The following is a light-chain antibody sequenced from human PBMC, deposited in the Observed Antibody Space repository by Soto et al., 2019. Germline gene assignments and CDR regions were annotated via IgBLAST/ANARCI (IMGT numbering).Light chain of an antibody. CDR1: SSDVGGYNC. Sequence: QSALTQPPSASGSPGQSVTISCTGSSSDVGGYNCVSWYQQHPGKAPKLMIYDVSKRPSGVPDRFSGSKSGNTASLTVSGLQAEDEADYYCSSYAGSNIVVFGGGTKLTVL. CDR2: DVS. J-gene: IGLJ2*01. V-gene: IGLV2-8*01. CDR3: SSYAGSNIVV.